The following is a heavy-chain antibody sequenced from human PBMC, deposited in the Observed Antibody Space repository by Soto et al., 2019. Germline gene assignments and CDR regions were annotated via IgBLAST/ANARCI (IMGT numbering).Heavy chain of an antibody. CDR3: ARVHVRRNFYYYYGMDV. CDR2: ISYDGSNK. J-gene: IGHJ6*02. D-gene: IGHD1-7*01. CDR1: GFTFSSYA. V-gene: IGHV3-30-3*01. Sequence: QVQLVESGGGVVQPGRSLRLSCAASGFTFSSYAMHWVRQAPGKGLEWVAGISYDGSNKYYADSVKGRFTISRDNSKNTMYLQMNSLRAEDTAVYYCARVHVRRNFYYYYGMDVWGQGTTVTVSS.